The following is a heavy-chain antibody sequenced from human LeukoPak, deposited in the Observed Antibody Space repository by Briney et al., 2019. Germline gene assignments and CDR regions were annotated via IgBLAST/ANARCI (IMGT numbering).Heavy chain of an antibody. J-gene: IGHJ5*02. V-gene: IGHV1-58*01. D-gene: IGHD6-13*01. Sequence: GASVKVSCKASRFTFSSPTVQWVRQARGQRLEWIGWIVVGSGYTNYAQKFQGRVTMTRDMSTSTVYMELSSLRSEDTAVYYCARGDGEAASLWENWFDPWGQGTLVTVSS. CDR1: RFTFSSPT. CDR2: IVVGSGYT. CDR3: ARGDGEAASLWENWFDP.